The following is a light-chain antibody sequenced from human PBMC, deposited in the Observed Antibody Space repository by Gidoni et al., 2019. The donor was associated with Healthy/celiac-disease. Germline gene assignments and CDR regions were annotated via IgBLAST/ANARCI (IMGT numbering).Light chain of an antibody. J-gene: IGLJ2*01. Sequence: SYVLTQPPSASVAPGQTARITWGGNNIGSKSVHWYQQKPGQAPVLVVYDDSDRPSGIPERFSGSNSGNTATLTISRVEAGDEADYYCQVWDSSSDHGVFGGGTKLTVL. CDR3: QVWDSSSDHGV. V-gene: IGLV3-21*02. CDR2: DDS. CDR1: NIGSKS.